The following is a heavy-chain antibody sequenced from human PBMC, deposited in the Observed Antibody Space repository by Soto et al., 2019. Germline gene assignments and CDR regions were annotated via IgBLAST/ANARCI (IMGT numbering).Heavy chain of an antibody. CDR2: ISSSGSTI. V-gene: IGHV3-11*01. J-gene: IGHJ3*02. Sequence: QVQLVESGGGLVKPGGSLRLSCAASGFTFSDYYMSWIRQAPGKGLEWVSYISSSGSTIYYADSVKGRFTISRDNAKKSLVLQMNSLRAEDTAVYYCARDIAPHIDFWSGYYKGNDAFDIWGQGTMVTVSS. CDR3: ARDIAPHIDFWSGYYKGNDAFDI. D-gene: IGHD3-3*01. CDR1: GFTFSDYY.